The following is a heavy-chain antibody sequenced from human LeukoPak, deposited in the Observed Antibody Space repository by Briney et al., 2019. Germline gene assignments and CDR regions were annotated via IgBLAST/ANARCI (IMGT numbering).Heavy chain of an antibody. CDR3: ARDNYGSGSLLLDNWFDP. Sequence: PSETLSLTCTVSGGSISSYYWSWIRQPPGKGLEWIGYIYYSGSTNYNPSLKSRVTISVDTSKNQFSLKLSSVTAADTAVCYCARDNYGSGSLLLDNWFDPWGQGTLVTVSS. CDR1: GGSISSYY. J-gene: IGHJ5*02. CDR2: IYYSGST. D-gene: IGHD3-10*01. V-gene: IGHV4-59*01.